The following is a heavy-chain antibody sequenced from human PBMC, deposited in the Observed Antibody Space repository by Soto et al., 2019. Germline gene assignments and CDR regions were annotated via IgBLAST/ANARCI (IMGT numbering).Heavy chain of an antibody. Sequence: GGSLRLSCAASGFTFSSYGMHWVRQAPGKGLEWVAVIWYDGSNKYYADSVKGRFTISRDNSKNTLYLQMNSLRAEDTAVYYCARSDDFWSDYYSYSPRQYYYYGMDVWGQGTTVTVSS. CDR2: IWYDGSNK. D-gene: IGHD3-3*01. CDR1: GFTFSSYG. CDR3: ARSDDFWSDYYSYSPRQYYYYGMDV. V-gene: IGHV3-33*01. J-gene: IGHJ6*02.